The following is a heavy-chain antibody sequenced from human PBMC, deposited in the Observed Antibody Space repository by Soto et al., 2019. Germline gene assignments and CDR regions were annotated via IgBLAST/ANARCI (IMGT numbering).Heavy chain of an antibody. CDR1: GGTFSSYA. CDR3: ARSQGSSTSLEIYYYYYYGMDV. J-gene: IGHJ6*02. V-gene: IGHV1-69*01. Sequence: QVQLVQSGAEVKKPGSSVKVSCKASGGTFSSYAISWVRQAPGQGLEWMGGIIPISDTTNYAQKFQGRVTSTADESTSTAYMALRSLRSEDTAVDYCARSQGSSTSLEIYYYYYYGMDVWGHGTTVTVSS. D-gene: IGHD2-2*01. CDR2: IIPISDTT.